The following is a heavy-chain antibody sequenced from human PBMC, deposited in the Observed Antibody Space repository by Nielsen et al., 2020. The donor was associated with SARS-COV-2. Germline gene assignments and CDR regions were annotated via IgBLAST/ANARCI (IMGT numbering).Heavy chain of an antibody. V-gene: IGHV3-23*03. CDR2: IYSGGSST. CDR1: GFTFSSYA. Sequence: GESLKISCAASGFTFSSYAMSWVRQAPGKGLEWVSVIYSGGSSTYYADSVKGRSTISRDNSKNTLYLQMNSLRAEDTAVYYCAKTMTVDAFDIWGQGTMVTVSS. J-gene: IGHJ3*02. CDR3: AKTMTVDAFDI. D-gene: IGHD3-3*01.